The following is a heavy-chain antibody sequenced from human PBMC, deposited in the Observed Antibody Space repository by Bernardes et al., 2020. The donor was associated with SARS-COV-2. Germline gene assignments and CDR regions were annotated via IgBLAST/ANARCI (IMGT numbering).Heavy chain of an antibody. CDR3: AREEGYYDSSGYFSDAFDI. D-gene: IGHD3-22*01. Sequence: GSLRLSCAASGFTFSSYEMNWVRQAPGKGLEWVSFISSSGSTIYYADSVKGRFTISRDNAKNSLYLQMNSLRAEDTAVYYCAREEGYYDSSGYFSDAFDIWGQGTMVTVSS. V-gene: IGHV3-48*03. J-gene: IGHJ3*02. CDR1: GFTFSSYE. CDR2: ISSSGSTI.